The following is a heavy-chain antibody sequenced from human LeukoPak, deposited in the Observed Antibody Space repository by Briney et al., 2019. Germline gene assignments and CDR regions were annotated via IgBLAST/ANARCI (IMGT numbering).Heavy chain of an antibody. CDR2: IYTSGST. V-gene: IGHV4-4*07. Sequence: SETLSLTCTVSGGSISSYYWSWIRQPAGKGLEWIGRIYTSGSTNYNPSLKSRVTMSVDTSKNQFSLKLSSVTAADTAVYYCAREAYYYDSSGLNGNAFDIWGQGTMVTVSS. CDR3: AREAYYYDSSGLNGNAFDI. D-gene: IGHD3-22*01. J-gene: IGHJ3*02. CDR1: GGSISSYY.